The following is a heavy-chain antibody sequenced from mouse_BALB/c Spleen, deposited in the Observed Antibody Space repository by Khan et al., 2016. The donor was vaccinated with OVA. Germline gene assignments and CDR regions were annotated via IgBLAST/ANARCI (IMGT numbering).Heavy chain of an antibody. D-gene: IGHD1-1*02. CDR3: ARPDYADY. CDR2: ILPGTGST. CDR1: GYTFRSYW. Sequence: QVQLQQSGAELMKPGASVKISCKATGYTFRSYWMEWVKQRPGHGLEWIGEILPGTGSTNYNEKFKGKATFTADTSSNTAYMQLSSLTSEDSAVYYCARPDYADYWGQGTTLTVSA. J-gene: IGHJ2*01. V-gene: IGHV1-9*01.